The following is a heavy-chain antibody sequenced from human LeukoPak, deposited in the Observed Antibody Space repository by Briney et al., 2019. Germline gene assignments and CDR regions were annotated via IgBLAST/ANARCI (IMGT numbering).Heavy chain of an antibody. Sequence: GSLRLSCAASGFTFTSYWMHWVRQAPGKGLVWVSRINSDGSSTSYADSVKGRFTISRDNAKNTLYLQMNSLRAEDTAVYYCAREGTYYDFWSGYYPYNWFDPWGQGTLVTVFS. D-gene: IGHD3-3*01. CDR2: INSDGSST. J-gene: IGHJ5*02. CDR3: AREGTYYDFWSGYYPYNWFDP. V-gene: IGHV3-74*01. CDR1: GFTFTSYW.